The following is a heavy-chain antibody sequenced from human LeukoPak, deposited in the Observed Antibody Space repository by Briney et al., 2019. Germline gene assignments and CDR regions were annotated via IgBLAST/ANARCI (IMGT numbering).Heavy chain of an antibody. Sequence: PGGSLRLSCAASGFTFSSYWMTWVRQAPGKGLEWVANIKEDGSQKYYVDSVKGRFTISRDNSKNTLFLQMDSLRAEDTAVYYCAKCFNPAYPYYFENWGQGTLVTVFS. D-gene: IGHD3-16*01. V-gene: IGHV3-7*01. CDR1: GFTFSSYW. CDR3: AKCFNPAYPYYFEN. CDR2: IKEDGSQK. J-gene: IGHJ4*02.